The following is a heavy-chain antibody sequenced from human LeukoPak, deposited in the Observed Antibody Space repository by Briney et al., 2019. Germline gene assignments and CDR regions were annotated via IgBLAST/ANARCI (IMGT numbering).Heavy chain of an antibody. CDR2: ITPSGGT. CDR3: ARDRYGDGFAHFDY. Sequence: ASVNVSCKASGYTFPSYAMHWVRQAPGQGLEWMGWITPSGGTNYPQKLQGRVAITRDTSITTAYMDLSRLTSDDTAVYYCARDRYGDGFAHFDYWGQGALVTVSS. D-gene: IGHD5-24*01. V-gene: IGHV1-2*02. CDR1: GYTFPSYA. J-gene: IGHJ4*02.